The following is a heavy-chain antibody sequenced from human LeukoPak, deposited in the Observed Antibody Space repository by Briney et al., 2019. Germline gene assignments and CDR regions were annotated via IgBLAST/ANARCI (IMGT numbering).Heavy chain of an antibody. CDR1: GFTFSNYT. D-gene: IGHD4-17*01. CDR2: ISKGSDSI. J-gene: IGHJ4*02. Sequence: AGRSLRLSCAASGFTFSNYTMNWVRQAPGKGLEWVSSISKGSDSIYYADSMKGRFTISRDNAKNSLYLQMNSLRGEDTAVYYCARGSYGDYDYWGQGTLVTVSS. V-gene: IGHV3-21*01. CDR3: ARGSYGDYDY.